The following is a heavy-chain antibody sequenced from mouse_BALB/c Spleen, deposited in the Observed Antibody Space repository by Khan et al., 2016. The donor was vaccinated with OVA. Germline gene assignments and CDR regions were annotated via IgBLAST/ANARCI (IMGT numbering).Heavy chain of an antibody. CDR2: IDPANGNT. J-gene: IGHJ4*01. CDR1: GFNIKDTY. Sequence: VQLKQSGAELVKPGASVKLSCTASGFNIKDTYMHWVKQRPEQGLEWIGGIDPANGNTKYDPKFQGKATITADTSSNTAYLQLSSLTYEDTAVYYWASGNSHYDGSYAMDYWGQGTSVTVSA. V-gene: IGHV14-3*02. D-gene: IGHD1-2*01. CDR3: ASGNSHYDGSYAMDY.